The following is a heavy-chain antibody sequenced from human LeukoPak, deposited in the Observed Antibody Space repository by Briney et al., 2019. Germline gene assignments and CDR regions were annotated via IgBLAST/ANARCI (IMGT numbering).Heavy chain of an antibody. CDR3: ARVGGGVGVRGVIGPYFDY. CDR1: GFTVSSNY. CDR2: IYSGGST. D-gene: IGHD3-10*01. J-gene: IGHJ4*02. Sequence: GGSLRLSCAASGFTVSSNYMSWVRQAPGKGLEWVSVIYSGGSTYYADSVKGRFTISRDNSKNTLYLQMNSLRAEDTAVYYWARVGGGVGVRGVIGPYFDYWGQGTLVTVSS. V-gene: IGHV3-53*01.